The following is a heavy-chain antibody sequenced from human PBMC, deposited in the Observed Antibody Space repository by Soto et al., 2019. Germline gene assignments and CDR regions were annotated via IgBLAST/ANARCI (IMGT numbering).Heavy chain of an antibody. CDR2: IIPVFGTP. D-gene: IGHD3-22*01. J-gene: IGHJ6*02. CDR3: ARGDATKIVVTTYYAMDV. Sequence: QVQLVQSGAEVKKPGSSVKVSCKASGGSLSNYGISWVRQAPGQGLEWMGAIIPVFGTPNYAQKFQDRVTITADESTTTVYMEVISLTSEDTAVDYCARGDATKIVVTTYYAMDVWGQGTTVTVSS. V-gene: IGHV1-69*12. CDR1: GGSLSNYG.